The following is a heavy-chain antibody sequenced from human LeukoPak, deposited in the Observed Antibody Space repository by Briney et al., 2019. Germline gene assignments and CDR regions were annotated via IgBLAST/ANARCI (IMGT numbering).Heavy chain of an antibody. CDR2: IYYSGST. D-gene: IGHD2-8*01. CDR1: GGSISGSSYY. V-gene: IGHV4-39*01. CDR3: ARSEDIVLMVYAIREPYFDY. J-gene: IGHJ4*02. Sequence: SSETLSLTCTVSGGSISGSSYYWGWIRQPPGKGLEWIGSIYYSGSTYYNPSLKSRVTISVDTSKNQFSLKLSSVTAADTAVYYCARSEDIVLMVYAIREPYFDYWGQGTLVTVSS.